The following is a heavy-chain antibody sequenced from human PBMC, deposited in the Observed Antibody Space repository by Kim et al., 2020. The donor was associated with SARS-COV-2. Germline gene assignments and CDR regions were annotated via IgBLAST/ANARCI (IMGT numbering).Heavy chain of an antibody. CDR2: IKADNGNT. J-gene: IGHJ4*02. CDR1: GYTFTNYG. V-gene: IGHV1-18*01. Sequence: ASVKVSCKASGYTFTNYGFSWVRQAPGQGPEWMGWIKADNGNTHYAQNFQGRVTLTTDTSTNTAYMELRSLNSDDTPVYSFARYRGINLFDCWGQGTLGT. CDR3: ARYRGINLFDC. D-gene: IGHD3-10*01.